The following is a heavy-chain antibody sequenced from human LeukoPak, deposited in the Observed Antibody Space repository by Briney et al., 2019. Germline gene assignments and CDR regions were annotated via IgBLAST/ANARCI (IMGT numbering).Heavy chain of an antibody. Sequence: ASVKVSCKASGYTFTSYYMHWVRQAPGQGLEWMGIINPSGGSTSYAQKFQGRVTMTRDMSTSTAYMELRSLRSDDTAVYYCARDRPLIVGATPLDYWGQGTLVTVSS. V-gene: IGHV1-46*01. CDR2: INPSGGST. CDR3: ARDRPLIVGATPLDY. D-gene: IGHD1-26*01. CDR1: GYTFTSYY. J-gene: IGHJ4*02.